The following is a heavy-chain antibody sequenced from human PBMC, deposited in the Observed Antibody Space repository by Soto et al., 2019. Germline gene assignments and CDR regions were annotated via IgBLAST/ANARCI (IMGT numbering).Heavy chain of an antibody. V-gene: IGHV1-69*08. CDR1: GGTFSSYT. Sequence: QVQLVQSGAEVKKPGSSVKVSCKASGGTFSSYTISWVRQAPGQGLEWMGRIIPILGIANYAQKFQGRVTITADKSTSTAYMELSSLSSEDTAVSYCARDRLDSSGYYPPCFDYWGQGTLVTVSS. J-gene: IGHJ4*02. CDR2: IIPILGIA. CDR3: ARDRLDSSGYYPPCFDY. D-gene: IGHD3-22*01.